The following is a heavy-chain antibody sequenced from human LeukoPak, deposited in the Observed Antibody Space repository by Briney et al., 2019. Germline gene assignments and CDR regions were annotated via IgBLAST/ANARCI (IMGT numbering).Heavy chain of an antibody. CDR1: GFTFSSYA. D-gene: IGHD3-22*01. CDR3: ARNYDSSGYYLYGMDV. J-gene: IGHJ6*02. V-gene: IGHV3-30-3*01. CDR2: ISYDGSNK. Sequence: GGSLRLSCAASGFTFSSYAMHWVRQAPGKGLEWVAVISYDGSNKYYADSVKGRFTISRDSSKNTLYLQMNSLRAEDTALYYCARNYDSSGYYLYGMDVWGQGTTVTVSS.